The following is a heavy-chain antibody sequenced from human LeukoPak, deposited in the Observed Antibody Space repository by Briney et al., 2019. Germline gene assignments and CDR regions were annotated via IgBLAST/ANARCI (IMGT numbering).Heavy chain of an antibody. CDR1: GFTSSSYW. CDR3: ARGARTYYYDSSGYYSSLYYFDY. D-gene: IGHD3-22*01. CDR2: IKQDGGEK. J-gene: IGHJ4*02. V-gene: IGHV3-7*03. Sequence: GGSLRLSCVVSGFTSSSYWMNWVRQAPGKGLEWVASIKQDGGEKKYVDSVKGRFTISRDNAKNSLYLQMNSLRAEDTAVYYCARGARTYYYDSSGYYSSLYYFDYWGQGTLVTVSS.